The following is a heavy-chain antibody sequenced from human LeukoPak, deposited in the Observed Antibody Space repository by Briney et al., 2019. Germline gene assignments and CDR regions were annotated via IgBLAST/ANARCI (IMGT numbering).Heavy chain of an antibody. Sequence: ASVKVSSKASGYTFTGYYVHWVRQAPGQGLGRVGWINPNSGGTNYAQKFQGRVTMNRDTPISTAYMELSRLRSDDTAVYDGAEGPGYNWNTAGGFGYWGQGTLVTVSS. CDR2: INPNSGGT. CDR3: AEGPGYNWNTAGGFGY. J-gene: IGHJ4*02. V-gene: IGHV1-2*02. CDR1: GYTFTGYY. D-gene: IGHD1/OR15-1a*01.